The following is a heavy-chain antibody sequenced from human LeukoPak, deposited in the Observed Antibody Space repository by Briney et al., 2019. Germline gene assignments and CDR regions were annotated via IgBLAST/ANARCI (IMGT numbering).Heavy chain of an antibody. Sequence: VSVKVSCKASGYTFTSYGISWVRQAPGQGLEWMGWISAYNGSTNYAQKLQGRVTMTTDTSTSTAYMELRSLRSDDTAVYYCARENQQLVEDYWGHGTLVTGCS. D-gene: IGHD6-13*01. V-gene: IGHV1-18*01. CDR1: GYTFTSYG. J-gene: IGHJ4*01. CDR2: ISAYNGST. CDR3: ARENQQLVEDY.